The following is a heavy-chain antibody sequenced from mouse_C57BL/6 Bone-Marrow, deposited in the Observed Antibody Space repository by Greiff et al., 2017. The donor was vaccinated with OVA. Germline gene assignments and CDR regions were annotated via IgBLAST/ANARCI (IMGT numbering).Heavy chain of an antibody. CDR2: ISGGGGNT. D-gene: IGHD2-4*01. V-gene: IGHV5-9*01. J-gene: IGHJ2*01. CDR1: GFTFSSYT. Sequence: EVQLQESGGGLVKPGGSLKLSCAASGFTFSSYTMSWVRQTPEKRLEWVATISGGGGNTYYPDSVKGRFTISRDNAKNTLYLQMSSLRSEDTALYYCAREGLPLDYWGQGTTLTVSS. CDR3: AREGLPLDY.